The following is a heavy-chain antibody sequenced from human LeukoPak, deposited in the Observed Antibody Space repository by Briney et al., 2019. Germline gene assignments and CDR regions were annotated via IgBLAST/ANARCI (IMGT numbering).Heavy chain of an antibody. CDR1: GFTLSSLA. CDR2: SGTRSGTK. CDR3: LLQMTYGELSDPDF. J-gene: IGHJ4*02. Sequence: GGSLRLSCAASGFTLSSLAMHWVRQAPGKGLEWVSSSGTRSGTKYYADSVMGRLTISRDSAMNSVSLQINSLRAEDTAVYYCLLQMTYGELSDPDFRGQGTLVTVSS. D-gene: IGHD3-16*02. V-gene: IGHV3-21*01.